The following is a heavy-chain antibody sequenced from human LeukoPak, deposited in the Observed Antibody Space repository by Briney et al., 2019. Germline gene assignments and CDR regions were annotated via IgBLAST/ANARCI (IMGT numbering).Heavy chain of an antibody. D-gene: IGHD1-26*01. CDR2: IYPGDSDT. CDR1: GYSFTSYW. J-gene: IGHJ6*02. CDR3: ARHVGGIVGATTYYYGMDV. Sequence: GESLKISCKASGYSFTSYWIGWVRQTPGKGLEWMGIIYPGDSDTRYSPSFQGQVTISADKSISTAYLQWSSLKASDTAMYYCARHVGGIVGATTYYYGMDVWGQGTTVTVSS. V-gene: IGHV5-51*01.